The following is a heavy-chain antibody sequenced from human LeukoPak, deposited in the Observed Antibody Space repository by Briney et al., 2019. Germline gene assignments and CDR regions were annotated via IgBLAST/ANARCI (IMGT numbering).Heavy chain of an antibody. CDR1: GYSFTFHY. J-gene: IGHJ4*02. D-gene: IGHD6-6*01. CDR3: ARPSLSSSSRMVVDY. Sequence: GASVKVSCKASGYSFTFHYMHWVRQAPGQGLEWMGWINPNSGGTNYAQKFQGRVTMTRDTSISTAYMELSRLRSDDTAVYYCARPSLSSSSRMVVDYWGQGTLVTVSS. CDR2: INPNSGGT. V-gene: IGHV1-2*02.